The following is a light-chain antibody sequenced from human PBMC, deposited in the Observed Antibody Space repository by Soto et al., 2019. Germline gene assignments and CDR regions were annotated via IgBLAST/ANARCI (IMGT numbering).Light chain of an antibody. CDR3: QVWDSSSVHVV. CDR1: NIGSKS. V-gene: IGLV3-21*04. Sequence: SYELTQPPSVSGAPGKTARITCGGNNIGSKSVHWYQQKPGQAPVLVIYYDSDRPSGIAERFSGSNSGNTATLTISRGEAGEEADYYFQVWDSSSVHVVFGGGTKLTVL. CDR2: YDS. J-gene: IGLJ2*01.